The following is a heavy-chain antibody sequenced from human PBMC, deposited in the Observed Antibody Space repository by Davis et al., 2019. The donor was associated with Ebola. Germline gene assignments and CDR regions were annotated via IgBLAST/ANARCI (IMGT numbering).Heavy chain of an antibody. CDR2: IYPGDSDV. CDR1: GYTFTNYW. J-gene: IGHJ4*02. D-gene: IGHD1-26*01. CDR3: ARRGYSGLYHGFDV. V-gene: IGHV5-51*01. Sequence: GESLKISCTSSGYTFTNYWIGWVRQLPGKGLEWMGIIYPGDSDVRYSPSFQGQVTISADKSISAAHLQWTSLKTSDTAIYYCARRGYSGLYHGFDVWGQGTLVTVSS.